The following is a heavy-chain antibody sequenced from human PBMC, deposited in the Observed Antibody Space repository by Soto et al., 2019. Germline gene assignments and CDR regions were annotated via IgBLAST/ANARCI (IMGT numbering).Heavy chain of an antibody. J-gene: IGHJ4*02. CDR3: AKDSSAAFDY. D-gene: IGHD6-25*01. CDR1: GFTLRTSG. CDR2: ISHDGSNQ. V-gene: IGHV3-30*18. Sequence: GGSLRLSCVASGFTLRTSGMHWVRQAPSKGLEWVAVISHDGSNQFYAESVKGRFTISRDNSKNMLYLQMNSLGADNSAVYFCAKDSSAAFDYWGQGTVVTVSS.